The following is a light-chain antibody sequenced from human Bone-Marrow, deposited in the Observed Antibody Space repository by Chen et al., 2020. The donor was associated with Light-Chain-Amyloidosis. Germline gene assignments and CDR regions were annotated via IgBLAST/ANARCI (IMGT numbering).Light chain of an antibody. CDR1: QNMLYSSNNRNH. Sequence: DIVMTQSPDPLAVSLGERATINCKSSQNMLYSSNNRNHLAWYQQKPGQPPKLVIYWASTRESGVPDRFSGSGSGTDFTLTISSLQAEDVAVYYCQQYYDTPLTFGGGTKVEIK. V-gene: IGKV4-1*01. CDR3: QQYYDTPLT. J-gene: IGKJ4*01. CDR2: WAS.